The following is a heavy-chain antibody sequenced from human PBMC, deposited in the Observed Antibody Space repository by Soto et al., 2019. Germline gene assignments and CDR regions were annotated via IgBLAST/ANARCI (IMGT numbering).Heavy chain of an antibody. V-gene: IGHV5-51*01. CDR2: IYPGDSDT. Sequence: PGESLKISCQGSGYSFTSYWIGWVRQMPGKGLEWMGIIYPGDSDTRYSPSFQGQVTISADKSISTAYLQWSSLKASDTAMYFCATYYYDSSGSAPDAFDIWGQGTMVTVSS. D-gene: IGHD3-22*01. CDR3: ATYYYDSSGSAPDAFDI. CDR1: GYSFTSYW. J-gene: IGHJ3*02.